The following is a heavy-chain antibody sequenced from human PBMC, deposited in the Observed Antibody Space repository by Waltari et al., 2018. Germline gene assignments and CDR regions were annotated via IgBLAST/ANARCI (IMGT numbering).Heavy chain of an antibody. CDR2: IRYDGSNK. CDR1: GFTFSSYG. V-gene: IGHV3-30*02. J-gene: IGHJ4*02. CDR3: AKDDCSGGSCYSSSGDY. Sequence: QVQLVESGGGVVQPGGSLRLSCAASGFTFSSYGMHWVRQAPGRGLEGVAFIRYDGSNKYYAESVKGRFTISRDNSKNTLYLQMNSLRAEDTAVYYCAKDDCSGGSCYSSSGDYWGQGTLVTVSS. D-gene: IGHD2-15*01.